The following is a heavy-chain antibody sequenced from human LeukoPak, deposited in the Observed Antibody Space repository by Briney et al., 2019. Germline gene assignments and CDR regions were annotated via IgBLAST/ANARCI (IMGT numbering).Heavy chain of an antibody. CDR3: AREGRCGGDCYYDY. J-gene: IGHJ4*02. V-gene: IGHV3-33*01. Sequence: GGSLRLSCAASGFTFSCYGMHWVRQAPGKGLEWVAVVWYDGSNKYYADSVKGRFTISRDNSKNTLYLQMNSLRAEDTAVYYCAREGRCGGDCYYDYWGQGTLVTVSS. CDR1: GFTFSCYG. D-gene: IGHD2-21*02. CDR2: VWYDGSNK.